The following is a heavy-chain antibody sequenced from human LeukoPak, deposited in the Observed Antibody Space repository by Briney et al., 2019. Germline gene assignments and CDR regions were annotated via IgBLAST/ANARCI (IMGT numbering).Heavy chain of an antibody. D-gene: IGHD2-15*01. V-gene: IGHV4-34*01. J-gene: IGHJ4*02. CDR1: GGSFSGYY. CDR2: INHSGST. Sequence: PSETLSLTCAVYGGSFSGYYWSWIRQPPGKRLEWIGEINHSGSTNYNPSLKSRVTISVDTSKNQFSLKLSSLTAADTAVYYCARGHCSGGSCYSGFDYWGQGTLVTVSS. CDR3: ARGHCSGGSCYSGFDY.